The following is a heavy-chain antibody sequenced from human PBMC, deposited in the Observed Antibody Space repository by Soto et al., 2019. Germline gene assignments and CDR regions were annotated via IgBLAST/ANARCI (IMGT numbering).Heavy chain of an antibody. D-gene: IGHD2-15*01. V-gene: IGHV3-9*01. J-gene: IGHJ3*02. CDR2: ISWNSGSI. CDR1: GFTFGSYA. Sequence: GGSLRLSCAASGFTFGSYAMSWVRQAPGKGLEWVSGISWNSGSICYADSVKGRFTISRDNAKNSLYLQMNSLRAEDTALYYCAKDKSPLVVAAWDIWGQGTMVTVSS. CDR3: AKDKSPLVVAAWDI.